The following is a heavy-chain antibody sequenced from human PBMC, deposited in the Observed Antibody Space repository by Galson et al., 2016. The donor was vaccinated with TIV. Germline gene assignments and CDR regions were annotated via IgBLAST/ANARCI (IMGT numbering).Heavy chain of an antibody. CDR2: IYYSGTT. CDR3: ARHWDT. Sequence: SETLSLTCTVSGGSISSYFWSWIRQSPGKGLEWIGHIYYSGTTDYNPSLKSRVSISIDSSKKQFSLRLTSVTAADTAVYYCARHWDTWGQGTLVTVSS. CDR1: GGSISSYF. V-gene: IGHV4-59*08. J-gene: IGHJ5*02.